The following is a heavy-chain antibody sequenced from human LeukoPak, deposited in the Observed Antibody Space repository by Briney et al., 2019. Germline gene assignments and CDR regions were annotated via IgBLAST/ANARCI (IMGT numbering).Heavy chain of an antibody. CDR2: IYYSGST. Sequence: SSETLSLTCTVSGGSISSYYWSWIRQPPGKGLEWIGYIYYSGSTNYNPSLKSRVTISVDTSKNQFSLKLSSVTAADTAVYYCARDKREYCSGGSCYPEYYFDYWGQGTLVTVSS. J-gene: IGHJ4*02. CDR3: ARDKREYCSGGSCYPEYYFDY. V-gene: IGHV4-59*01. CDR1: GGSISSYY. D-gene: IGHD2-15*01.